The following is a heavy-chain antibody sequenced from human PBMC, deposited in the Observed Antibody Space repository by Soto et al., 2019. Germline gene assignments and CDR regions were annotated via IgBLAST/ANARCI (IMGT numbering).Heavy chain of an antibody. CDR3: AIHNLDCGVYCSSSGMDL. J-gene: IGHJ6*02. V-gene: IGHV5-10-1*01. D-gene: IGHD2-21*01. Sequence: SYTRSGKLFCRNLMTPFRSVYGGGLEWLGRIEPSDSYTKYNPSFQGHVTISADKSTSTAYLQWGSLSGSETAVYYCAIHNLDCGVYCSSSGMDLRGQGSRVTVSS. CDR2: IEPSDSYT. CDR1: GKLFCRNL.